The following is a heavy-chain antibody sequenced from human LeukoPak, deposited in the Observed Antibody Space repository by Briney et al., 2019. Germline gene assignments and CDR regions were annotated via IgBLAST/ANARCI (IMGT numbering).Heavy chain of an antibody. D-gene: IGHD4-17*01. CDR1: GFTFRNYW. CDR3: ARIYGDYDLPFYYYYGMDV. Sequence: GGSLRLSCAASGFTFRNYWMSWVRQAPGKGLEWVANIKQDGSLKYYVDSLKGRFTISRDNAKTSVYLQMNSLRAEDTAVYYCARIYGDYDLPFYYYYGMDVWGQGTTVTVSS. CDR2: IKQDGSLK. J-gene: IGHJ6*02. V-gene: IGHV3-7*03.